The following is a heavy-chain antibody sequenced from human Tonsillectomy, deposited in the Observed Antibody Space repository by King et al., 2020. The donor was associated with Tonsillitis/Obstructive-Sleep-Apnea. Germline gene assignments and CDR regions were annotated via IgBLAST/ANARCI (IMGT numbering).Heavy chain of an antibody. CDR2: LYSGGST. Sequence: VQLVESGGGLIQPGGSLRLSCAASGFTVSSNYMSWVRQAPGKGLEGGSVLYSGGSTYYADSVKGRFTISRDNSKNTLYLQMNSLRAEDTAVYYCARAGYSSSWSLFDYWGQGTLVTVSS. CDR1: GFTVSSNY. J-gene: IGHJ4*02. CDR3: ARAGYSSSWSLFDY. D-gene: IGHD6-13*01. V-gene: IGHV3-53*01.